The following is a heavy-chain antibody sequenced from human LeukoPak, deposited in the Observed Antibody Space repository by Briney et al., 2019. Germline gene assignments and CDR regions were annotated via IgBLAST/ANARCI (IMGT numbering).Heavy chain of an antibody. CDR2: INEHGIP. D-gene: IGHD4-17*01. J-gene: IGHJ3*02. CDR3: AKDGHYGDYGVPDAFDI. CDR1: GFTFRNYW. Sequence: GGSLKLSCAASGFTFRNYWMYWVRQAPGKGLVWIANINEHGIPMYEDSVKGRFTISRDNARDTLYLQMNSLRVDDTAVYYCAKDGHYGDYGVPDAFDIWGQGTMVTVSS. V-gene: IGHV3-74*03.